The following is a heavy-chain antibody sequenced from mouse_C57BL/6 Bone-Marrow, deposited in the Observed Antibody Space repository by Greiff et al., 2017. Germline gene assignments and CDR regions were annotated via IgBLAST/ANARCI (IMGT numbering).Heavy chain of an antibody. CDR1: GYSITSGYY. J-gene: IGHJ2*01. D-gene: IGHD4-1*01. Sequence: EVHLVESGPGLVKPSQSLSLTCSVTGYSITSGYYWNWIRQFPGNKLEWMGYISYDGSNNYNPSLKNRISITRDTSKNQFFLKLNSVTTEDTATYYCARGGRTGRGYYFDYWGQGTLSQSPQ. CDR2: ISYDGSN. V-gene: IGHV3-6*01. CDR3: ARGGRTGRGYYFDY.